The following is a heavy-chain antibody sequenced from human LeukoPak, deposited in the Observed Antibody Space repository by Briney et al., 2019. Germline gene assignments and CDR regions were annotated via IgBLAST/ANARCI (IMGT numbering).Heavy chain of an antibody. D-gene: IGHD5-18*01. CDR2: IDPSGST. CDR3: VRVGYSYVINDWSRTGLGAYPTKYYYHMDV. J-gene: IGHJ6*03. V-gene: IGHV4-34*01. CDR1: GGSFSDYY. Sequence: SETLSLTCAVYGGSFSDYYWGWIRQPPGKGLEWIGEIDPSGSTNYSPSLKSRVTISVDTSKNQFSLKLSSVAAADTAVYFCVRVGYSYVINDWSRTGLGAYPTKYYYHMDVWDKGAAVTVSS.